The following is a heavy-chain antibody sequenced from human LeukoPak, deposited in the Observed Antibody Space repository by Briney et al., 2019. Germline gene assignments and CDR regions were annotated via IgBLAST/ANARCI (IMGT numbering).Heavy chain of an antibody. V-gene: IGHV7-4-1*02. Sequence: GASVKVSCKASGYTFTNYGINWVRQAPGQGLEWMGWINTKTGNPTYAQGFTGRFVFSLGTSVSTAYLQISSLKAEDTVVYYCARGSAAAGTYYSDYWGQGTLVTVSS. CDR2: INTKTGNP. D-gene: IGHD6-13*01. CDR1: GYTFTNYG. CDR3: ARGSAAAGTYYSDY. J-gene: IGHJ4*02.